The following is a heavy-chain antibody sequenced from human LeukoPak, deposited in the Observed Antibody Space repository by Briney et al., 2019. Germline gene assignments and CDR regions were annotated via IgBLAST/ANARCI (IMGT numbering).Heavy chain of an antibody. CDR2: ISADESNE. Sequence: PGGSLRLSCAASGCTFSTFNMHWVRQAPGKGPEWVALISADESNEYYADSVKGRRTISRDNSKNTVYLQMNSLRTEDTAVYHCAKDLAGSHYAGGQRYYFDYWGQGTLVTVSS. V-gene: IGHV3-30*18. D-gene: IGHD3-10*01. CDR1: GCTFSTFN. J-gene: IGHJ4*02. CDR3: AKDLAGSHYAGGQRYYFDY.